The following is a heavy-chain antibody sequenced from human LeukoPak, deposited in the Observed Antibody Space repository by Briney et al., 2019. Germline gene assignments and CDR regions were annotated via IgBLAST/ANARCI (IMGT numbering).Heavy chain of an antibody. CDR1: GFTFSSYG. D-gene: IGHD6-13*01. Sequence: GGSLRLSCAASGFTFSSYGMHWVRQAPGKGLEWVAVIWYDGSNKYYADSVKGRFTISRDNSKNEVYLQMNSLRVDDTGIYYCAREQAGTSGWYTLDYWGQGTVVTVSS. CDR2: IWYDGSNK. V-gene: IGHV3-33*01. J-gene: IGHJ4*02. CDR3: AREQAGTSGWYTLDY.